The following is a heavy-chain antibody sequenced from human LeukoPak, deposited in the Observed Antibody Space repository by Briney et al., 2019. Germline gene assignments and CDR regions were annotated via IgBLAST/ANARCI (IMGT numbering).Heavy chain of an antibody. J-gene: IGHJ5*02. V-gene: IGHV4-30-2*01. D-gene: IGHD2-2*01. Sequence: SETLSLTCAVSGGSISSGGYSWSWIRQPPGKGLEWIGYIYHSGSTYYNPSLKSRVTISVDRPKNQFSLKLSSVTAADTAVYYCARGGSRYCSSTSCSNWFDPWGQGTLVTVSS. CDR3: ARGGSRYCSSTSCSNWFDP. CDR2: IYHSGST. CDR1: GGSISSGGYS.